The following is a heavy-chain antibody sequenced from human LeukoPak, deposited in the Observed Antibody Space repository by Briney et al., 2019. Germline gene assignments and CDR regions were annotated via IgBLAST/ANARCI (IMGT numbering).Heavy chain of an antibody. D-gene: IGHD3-3*01. CDR3: AKDHYDFWVHYYGMDV. V-gene: IGHV3-23*01. CDR2: ISGSGGST. Sequence: PGGSLRLSCAASGFTFSSYAMSWVRQAPGKGLEWVSAISGSGGSTYYADSVKGRFTISRDNSKNTLYLQMNSLRAEDTAVYYCAKDHYDFWVHYYGMDVWGQETTVTVSS. CDR1: GFTFSSYA. J-gene: IGHJ6*02.